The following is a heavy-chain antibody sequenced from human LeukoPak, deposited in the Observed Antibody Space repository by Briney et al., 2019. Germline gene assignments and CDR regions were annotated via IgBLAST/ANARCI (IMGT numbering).Heavy chain of an antibody. Sequence: GGSLRLSCAASGFTFSSYAMSWVRQAPGKGLEWVSAISGSGGSTYYADSVKGRFTISRDNSKNTLYLQMNSPRAEDTAVYYCAKVAQPSGGYYYYYMDVWGKGTTVTVSS. CDR2: ISGSGGST. V-gene: IGHV3-23*01. CDR1: GFTFSSYA. D-gene: IGHD1-14*01. J-gene: IGHJ6*03. CDR3: AKVAQPSGGYYYYYMDV.